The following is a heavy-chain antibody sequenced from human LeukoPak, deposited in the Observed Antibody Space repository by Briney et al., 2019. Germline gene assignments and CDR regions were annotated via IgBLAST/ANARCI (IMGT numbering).Heavy chain of an antibody. CDR3: AMTVSRYYGMDV. D-gene: IGHD4-17*01. CDR1: GFTFSSYA. CDR2: IYYSGST. J-gene: IGHJ6*02. V-gene: IGHV4-59*05. Sequence: GTLRLSCAAPGFTFSSYAMSWVRQAPGKGLEWIGSIYYSGSTYYNPSLRSRVTISVDTSKNQFSLKLSSVTAADTAVYYCAMTVSRYYGMDVWGQGTTVTVSS.